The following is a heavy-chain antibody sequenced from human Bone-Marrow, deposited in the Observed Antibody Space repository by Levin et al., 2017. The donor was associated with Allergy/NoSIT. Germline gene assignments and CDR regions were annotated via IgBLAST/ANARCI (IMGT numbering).Heavy chain of an antibody. D-gene: IGHD3-9*01. J-gene: IGHJ4*02. CDR2: ISGSGGST. V-gene: IGHV3-23*01. CDR1: GFTFSSYA. CDR3: AKDRPLLTGYYSGPDTFDY. Sequence: GESLKISCAASGFTFSSYAMSWVRQAPGKGLEWVSAISGSGGSTYYADSVKGRFTISRDNSKNTLYLQMNSLRAEDTAVYYCAKDRPLLTGYYSGPDTFDYWGQGTLVTVSS.